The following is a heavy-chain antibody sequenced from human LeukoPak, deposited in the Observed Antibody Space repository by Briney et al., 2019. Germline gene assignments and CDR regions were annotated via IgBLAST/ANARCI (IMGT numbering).Heavy chain of an antibody. J-gene: IGHJ4*02. Sequence: GGSLRLSCAASGFTFSSYAMSWVRQAPGKGLEWVSAISGSGGSTYYADSVKGRFTISRDNSKNSLYLQMTTLRAEDTAVYYCSRDPPRRSDYWGQGTLVTVSS. CDR1: GFTFSSYA. CDR3: SRDPPRRSDY. V-gene: IGHV3-23*01. CDR2: ISGSGGST.